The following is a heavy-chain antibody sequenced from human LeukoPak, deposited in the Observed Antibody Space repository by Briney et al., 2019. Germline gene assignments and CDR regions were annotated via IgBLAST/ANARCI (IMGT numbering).Heavy chain of an antibody. CDR3: ANQGHYYDSSGYYYGDWFDP. J-gene: IGHJ5*02. CDR1: GFTFSSYW. V-gene: IGHV3-7*01. CDR2: IKQDGSEK. Sequence: GGSLRLSCAASGFTFSSYWMSWVRQAPGKGLEWVANIKQDGSEKYYVDSVKGRFTISRDNAKNSLYLQMNSLRAEDTAVYYCANQGHYYDSSGYYYGDWFDPWGQGTLVTVSS. D-gene: IGHD3-22*01.